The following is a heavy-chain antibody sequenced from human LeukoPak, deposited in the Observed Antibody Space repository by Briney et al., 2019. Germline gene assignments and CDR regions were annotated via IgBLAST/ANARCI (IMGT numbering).Heavy chain of an antibody. Sequence: GGSLRLSCAASGFTFSSYSMNWVRQAPRQGLEWVSSISSSSSYIYYADSVKGRFTISRDNAKNSLYLQMNSLRAEDTAVYYCARDILTGSLIDYWGQGTLVTVSS. J-gene: IGHJ4*02. D-gene: IGHD3-9*01. CDR1: GFTFSSYS. V-gene: IGHV3-21*01. CDR3: ARDILTGSLIDY. CDR2: ISSSSSYI.